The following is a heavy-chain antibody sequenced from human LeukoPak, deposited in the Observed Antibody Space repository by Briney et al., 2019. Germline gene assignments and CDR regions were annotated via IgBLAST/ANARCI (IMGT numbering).Heavy chain of an antibody. CDR2: IRYDGNNK. J-gene: IGHJ4*02. D-gene: IGHD6-6*01. CDR3: ASQRAPKGEYSSSFVY. V-gene: IGHV3-30*02. CDR1: GFTFSSYG. Sequence: QPGGSLRLSCAASGFTFSSYGMHWVRQAPGKGLEWLAFIRYDGNNKYYADSVKGRFTISRDNSKNTLYLQMNSLRADDTTMYYCASQRAPKGEYSSSFVYWGQGTLVTVSS.